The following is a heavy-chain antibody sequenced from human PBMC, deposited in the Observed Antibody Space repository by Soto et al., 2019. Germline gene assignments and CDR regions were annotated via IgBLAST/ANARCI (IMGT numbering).Heavy chain of an antibody. CDR3: ASETSSGTSDY. J-gene: IGHJ4*02. D-gene: IGHD1-26*01. Sequence: GGSLRLSCAASEFTFSSYWMSWVRQAPGKGLEWVANIKQDGSERYYVDSVKGRFTISGDNAKNSLFLQMNSLRADDTAVYYCASETSSGTSDYWGQGTLVTVSS. CDR2: IKQDGSER. CDR1: EFTFSSYW. V-gene: IGHV3-7*03.